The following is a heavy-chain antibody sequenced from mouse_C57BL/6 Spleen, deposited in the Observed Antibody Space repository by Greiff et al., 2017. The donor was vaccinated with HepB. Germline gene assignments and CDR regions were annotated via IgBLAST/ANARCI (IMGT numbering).Heavy chain of an antibody. Sequence: QVQLQQPGAELVKPGASVKLSCKASGYTFTSYWMHWVKQRPGHGLEWIGMIHPNSGSTNYNEKFKSKATLTVDKSSRTSYMQLSSLTSEDSAVYYCASTYYWYAMDYWGQGTSVTVSS. CDR2: IHPNSGST. CDR3: ASTYYWYAMDY. D-gene: IGHD2-10*01. CDR1: GYTFTSYW. J-gene: IGHJ4*01. V-gene: IGHV1-64*01.